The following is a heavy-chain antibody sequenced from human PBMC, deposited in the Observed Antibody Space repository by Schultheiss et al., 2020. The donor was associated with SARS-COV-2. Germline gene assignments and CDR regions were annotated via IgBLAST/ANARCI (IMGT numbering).Heavy chain of an antibody. CDR1: GGSISSYY. Sequence: GSLRLSCTVSGGSISSYYWSWIRQPAGKGLEWIGRIYTSGSTNYNPSLKSRVTMSVDTSKNQFSLKLSSVTAADTAVYYCARVARDLDSSGYFDYWGQGTLVTVSS. V-gene: IGHV4-4*07. CDR3: ARVARDLDSSGYFDY. CDR2: IYTSGST. D-gene: IGHD3-22*01. J-gene: IGHJ4*02.